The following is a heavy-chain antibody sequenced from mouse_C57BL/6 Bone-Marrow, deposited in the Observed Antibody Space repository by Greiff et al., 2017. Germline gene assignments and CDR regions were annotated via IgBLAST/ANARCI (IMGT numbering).Heavy chain of an antibody. V-gene: IGHV1-82*01. CDR1: GYAFSSSW. Sequence: VQLQQSGPELVEPGASVKISCKASGYAFSSSWMNWVKQRPGKGLEWIGRIYPGDGDTNYNGKFKGKATLTADKSSSTAYMQLSSLTSEDSAVYFCARGLLRIDYWGQGTTLTVSS. CDR2: IYPGDGDT. CDR3: ARGLLRIDY. J-gene: IGHJ2*01. D-gene: IGHD1-1*01.